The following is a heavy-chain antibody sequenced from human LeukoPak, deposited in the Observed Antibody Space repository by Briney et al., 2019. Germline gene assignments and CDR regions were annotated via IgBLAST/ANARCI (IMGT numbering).Heavy chain of an antibody. V-gene: IGHV4-34*01. J-gene: IGHJ4*02. Sequence: TSETLSLTCAVYGGSFRGYYWSWIRQPPGKGLEWIGEINHSGSTNYNPSLKSRVTISLDTSMKKFSLKLNSVTAADTAVYYCASTERCSTACPLDYWGQGTLVTVSS. CDR2: INHSGST. CDR3: ASTERCSTACPLDY. CDR1: GGSFRGYY. D-gene: IGHD2-2*01.